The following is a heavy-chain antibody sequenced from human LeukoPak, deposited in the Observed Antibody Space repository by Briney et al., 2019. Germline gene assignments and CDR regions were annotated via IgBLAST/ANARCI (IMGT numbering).Heavy chain of an antibody. Sequence: ASVKVSCKASGYTFTGYYMHWVRQAPGQGLEWMGWINPNSGGTNYAQKFQGRVTMTRDTSISTAYMELSRLRSEDTAVYYCARAIAIAVAGSCWFDPWGQGTLVSVSS. V-gene: IGHV1-2*02. CDR1: GYTFTGYY. CDR2: INPNSGGT. CDR3: ARAIAIAVAGSCWFDP. D-gene: IGHD6-19*01. J-gene: IGHJ5*02.